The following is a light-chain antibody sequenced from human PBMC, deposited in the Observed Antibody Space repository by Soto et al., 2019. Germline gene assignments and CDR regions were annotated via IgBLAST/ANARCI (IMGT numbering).Light chain of an antibody. Sequence: EIVLTQSPAALALSPGERANRSCRASQFIDRYLAWYRQIPGQAPRLLIYDASNRATGIPDRFSGGGSGTDFTLNISRLETEDLAVYYCQQRSNLPPTFGQGTRLEIK. CDR1: QFIDRY. CDR3: QQRSNLPPT. CDR2: DAS. J-gene: IGKJ5*01. V-gene: IGKV3-11*01.